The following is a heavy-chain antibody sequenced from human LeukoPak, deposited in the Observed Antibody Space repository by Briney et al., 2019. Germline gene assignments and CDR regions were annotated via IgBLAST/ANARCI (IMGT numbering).Heavy chain of an antibody. CDR3: ARDRYSGTYWGYFDY. CDR2: IYYSGST. J-gene: IGHJ4*02. V-gene: IGHV4-61*01. D-gene: IGHD1-26*01. CDR1: GGSISSDTYY. Sequence: PSETLSLTCIVSGGSISSDTYYWSWIRQPPGKGLEWIGYIYYSGSTNSNPSLKSRVTISVDTSKNQFSLKLSSVTAADTAVYYCARDRYSGTYWGYFDYWGQGTLVTVSS.